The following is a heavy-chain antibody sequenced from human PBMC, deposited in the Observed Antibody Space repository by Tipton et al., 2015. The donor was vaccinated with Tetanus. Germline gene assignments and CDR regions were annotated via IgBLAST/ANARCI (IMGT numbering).Heavy chain of an antibody. CDR1: GFTFSMFS. CDR2: ISGSSDSI. CDR3: ARGLCTSSSCPKHYFDY. Sequence: SLRLSCVASGFTFSMFSMNWVRQAPGKGLEWVSYISGSSDSIYYADSVKGRFTISRDNGKNSLYLQMNSLRDGDTAVYYCARGLCTSSSCPKHYFDYWGQGTLVTVSS. J-gene: IGHJ4*02. V-gene: IGHV3-48*02. D-gene: IGHD2-2*01.